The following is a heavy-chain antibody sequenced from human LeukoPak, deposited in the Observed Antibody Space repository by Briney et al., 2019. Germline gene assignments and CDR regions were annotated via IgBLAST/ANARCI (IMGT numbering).Heavy chain of an antibody. CDR3: ASKPLTSSIPAVDH. CDR2: FDYRGRT. D-gene: IGHD6-13*01. Sequence: SETLSLTCTVSGGSISSGSHYWGWIRQPPGKGLEWIGSFDYRGRTYYSPSPKSRVTISVDTSKNQLSLKLTSVTAADTAVYYCASKPLTSSIPAVDHWGQGTLVTVSS. V-gene: IGHV4-39*01. J-gene: IGHJ4*02. CDR1: GGSISSGSHY.